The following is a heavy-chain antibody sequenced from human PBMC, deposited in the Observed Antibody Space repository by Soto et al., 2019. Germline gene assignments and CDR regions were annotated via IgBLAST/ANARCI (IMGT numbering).Heavy chain of an antibody. CDR2: IYYSGST. CDR1: GGSISSYY. Sequence: PSETLSLTCTVSGGSISSYYWSWIRQPPGKGLEWLGYIYYSGSTTYSPALKIRVTISVDTSKNQFSLKLSSVTAADTAVYYCARAVDTAMVKNWGQGTLVTVSS. D-gene: IGHD5-18*01. V-gene: IGHV4-59*01. CDR3: ARAVDTAMVKN. J-gene: IGHJ4*02.